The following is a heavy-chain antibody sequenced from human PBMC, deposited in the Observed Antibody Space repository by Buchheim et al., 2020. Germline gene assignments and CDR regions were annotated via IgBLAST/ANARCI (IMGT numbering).Heavy chain of an antibody. Sequence: QVHLVQSGAEVKKPGSSVKVSCKASGGTSNNFTISWVRQAPGQGLEWMGWINPNSGGTNYAQKFQGRVTMTRDTSISTAYMELSRLRSDDTAVYYCASRLTMIVVWGQGTL. CDR1: GGTSNNFT. D-gene: IGHD3-22*01. CDR3: ASRLTMIVV. V-gene: IGHV1-2*02. J-gene: IGHJ4*02. CDR2: INPNSGGT.